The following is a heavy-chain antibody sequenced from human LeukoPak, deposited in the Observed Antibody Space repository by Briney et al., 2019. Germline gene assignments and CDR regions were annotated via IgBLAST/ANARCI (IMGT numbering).Heavy chain of an antibody. D-gene: IGHD5-24*01. CDR2: IYYSGST. CDR1: GGSISSSSYY. Sequence: SETLSLICTVSGGSISSSSYYWGWIRQPPGKGLEWIGSIYYSGSTYYNPSLKSRVTISVDTSKNQFSLKLSSVTAADTAVYYCASSSRDGYNRFDYWGQGTLVTVSS. CDR3: ASSSRDGYNRFDY. V-gene: IGHV4-39*07. J-gene: IGHJ4*02.